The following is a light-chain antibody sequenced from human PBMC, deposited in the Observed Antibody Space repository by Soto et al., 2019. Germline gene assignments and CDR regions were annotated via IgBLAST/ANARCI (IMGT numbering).Light chain of an antibody. V-gene: IGLV2-14*03. CDR3: SSYTTSTTRV. J-gene: IGLJ2*01. CDR1: SSDVGVYDF. Sequence: QSALTQPASVSGSPGQSITISCAGTSSDVGVYDFVSCYQQHPGKAPKLLIYDVNNRPAGISNRFSGSKSGNTASRTISGLQAEDEADYYCSSYTTSTTRVFGGGTKLTVL. CDR2: DVN.